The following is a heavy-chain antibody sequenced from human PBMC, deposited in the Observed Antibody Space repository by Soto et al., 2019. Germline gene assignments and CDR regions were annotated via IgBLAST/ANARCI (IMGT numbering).Heavy chain of an antibody. Sequence: QVQLVQSGAEVKKPGASVKVSCKASGYTFTSYGISWVRQAPGQGLEWMGWISAYNGNTNYAQKLQGRVTMTTDTXXSAAYMELRSLRSDDTAVYYCARVRAVLWFGEFDYWGQGTLVTVSS. CDR1: GYTFTSYG. V-gene: IGHV1-18*01. CDR3: ARVRAVLWFGEFDY. CDR2: ISAYNGNT. J-gene: IGHJ4*02. D-gene: IGHD3-10*01.